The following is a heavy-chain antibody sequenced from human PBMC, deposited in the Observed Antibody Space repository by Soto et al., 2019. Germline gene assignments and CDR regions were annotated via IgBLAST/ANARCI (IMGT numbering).Heavy chain of an antibody. J-gene: IGHJ6*02. Sequence: SVKVSCKASGGTFSSYAISWVRQAPGQGLEWMGGIIPIFGTANYAQKFQGRVTITADESTSTAYMELSSLRSEDTAVYYCARVGIVARSYLDYYYGMDVWGQGTTVTVSS. V-gene: IGHV1-69*13. CDR3: ARVGIVARSYLDYYYGMDV. CDR1: GGTFSSYA. D-gene: IGHD5-12*01. CDR2: IIPIFGTA.